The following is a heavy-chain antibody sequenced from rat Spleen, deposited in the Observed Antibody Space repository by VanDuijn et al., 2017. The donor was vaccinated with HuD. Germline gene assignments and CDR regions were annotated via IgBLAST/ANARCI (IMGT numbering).Heavy chain of an antibody. V-gene: IGHV5-7*01. D-gene: IGHD1-7*01. Sequence: EVQLVESGGGLVQPGRFLKLSCAASGFTFSDYNMAWVRQAPKKGLEWVATITYDGSGTYYRDSVKGRFTISRDNAKTTLYLQMDSLRSEDTATYYCARPSYGYPFAYWGQGTLVTVSS. CDR3: ARPSYGYPFAY. CDR1: GFTFSDYN. CDR2: ITYDGSGT. J-gene: IGHJ3*01.